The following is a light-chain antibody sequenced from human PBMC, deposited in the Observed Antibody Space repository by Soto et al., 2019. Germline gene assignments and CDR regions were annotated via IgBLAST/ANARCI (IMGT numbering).Light chain of an antibody. CDR1: SSDVGGYNY. CDR2: EVA. CDR3: SSFADTTKFV. V-gene: IGLV2-8*01. J-gene: IGLJ1*01. Sequence: QSALTQPPSASGSLGQSVTISCTGTSSDVGGYNYVSWFQQHPGKAPKLMIFEVAKRPSGVPDRFSGSKSGNTASLTVSGLEAEDEADYYCSSFADTTKFVFGTGTKVTVL.